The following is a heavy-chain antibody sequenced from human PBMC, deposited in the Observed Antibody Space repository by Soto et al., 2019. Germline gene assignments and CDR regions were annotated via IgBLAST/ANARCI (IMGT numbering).Heavy chain of an antibody. CDR1: GGTFRSYT. D-gene: IGHD4-17*01. Sequence: QVQLVQSGAEVKKPGSSVKVSCKASGGTFRSYTISWVRQAPGQGLECMGRIIPILGIANYAQKFQGRVTITADKSTSTAYMELSSLRSEDTAVYYCARDDGDYANWFDPWGQGTLVTVSS. CDR3: ARDDGDYANWFDP. V-gene: IGHV1-69*08. CDR2: IIPILGIA. J-gene: IGHJ5*02.